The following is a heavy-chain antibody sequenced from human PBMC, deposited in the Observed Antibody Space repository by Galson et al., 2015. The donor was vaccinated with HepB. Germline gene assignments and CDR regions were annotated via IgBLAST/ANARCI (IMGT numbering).Heavy chain of an antibody. D-gene: IGHD3-22*01. J-gene: IGHJ4*02. V-gene: IGHV1-18*01. CDR3: ARDPIYYDSSGYSPPFDY. CDR1: GYTFTSYG. Sequence: SVKVSCKASGYTFTSYGISWVRQAPGQGLEWMGWISAYNGNTNYAQKLQGRVTMTTDTSTSTAYMELRSLRSDDTAVYYCARDPIYYDSSGYSPPFDYWGQGTLVTVSS. CDR2: ISAYNGNT.